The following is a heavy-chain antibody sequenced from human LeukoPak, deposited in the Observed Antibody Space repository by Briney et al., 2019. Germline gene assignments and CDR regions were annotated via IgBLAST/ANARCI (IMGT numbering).Heavy chain of an antibody. J-gene: IGHJ4*02. D-gene: IGHD3-9*01. V-gene: IGHV1-2*02. Sequence: ASVKVSCKASGYTFTGYYMHWVRQAPGQGLEWMEWINPNSGGTNYAQKFQGRVTTTRDTSISTAYMELSRLRSDDTAVYYCARELYDILTGDTYYFDYWGQGTLVTVSS. CDR2: INPNSGGT. CDR1: GYTFTGYY. CDR3: ARELYDILTGDTYYFDY.